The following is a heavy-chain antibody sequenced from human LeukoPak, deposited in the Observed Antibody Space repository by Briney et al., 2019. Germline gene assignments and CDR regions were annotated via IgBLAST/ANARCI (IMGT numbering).Heavy chain of an antibody. V-gene: IGHV4-59*01. J-gene: IGHJ3*02. Sequence: SETLSLTCTVSGRSISTYYTSWIRQPPGKGLEWIGYIYYSGSTNYNPSLKSRVTISVDPSKNQFSLKLSALTAADTAWYYVPRVREKQWPHVFDMWGGETMV. CDR2: IYYSGST. CDR3: PRVREKQWPHVFDM. D-gene: IGHD6-19*01. CDR1: GRSISTYY.